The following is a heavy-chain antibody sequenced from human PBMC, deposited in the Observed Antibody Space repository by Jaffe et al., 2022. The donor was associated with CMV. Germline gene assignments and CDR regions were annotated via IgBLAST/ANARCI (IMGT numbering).Heavy chain of an antibody. CDR3: ARVPQPPMYYDFWSGYYTLNWFDP. Sequence: QVQLVQSGAEVKKPGASVKVSCKASGYTFTSYGISWVRQAPGQGLEWMGWISAYNGNTNYAQKLQGRVTMTTDTSTSTAYMELRSLRSDDTAVYYCARVPQPPMYYDFWSGYYTLNWFDPWGQGTLVTVSS. V-gene: IGHV1-18*04. D-gene: IGHD3-3*01. J-gene: IGHJ5*02. CDR2: ISAYNGNT. CDR1: GYTFTSYG.